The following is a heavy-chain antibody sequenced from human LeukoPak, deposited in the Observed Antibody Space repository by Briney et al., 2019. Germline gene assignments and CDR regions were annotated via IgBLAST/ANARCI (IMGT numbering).Heavy chain of an antibody. CDR1: GGSFSGYY. Sequence: SETLSLTCAVYGGSFSGYYWSWIRQPPGKGLEWIGYVYYSGSTNSNPSLKSRVTISVDTSKNQFSLKLSSVTAADTAVYYCARHSSYQLRKGYYYNMDVWGQGTTVTVSS. D-gene: IGHD2-2*01. CDR3: ARHSSYQLRKGYYYNMDV. CDR2: VYYSGST. V-gene: IGHV4-59*08. J-gene: IGHJ6*03.